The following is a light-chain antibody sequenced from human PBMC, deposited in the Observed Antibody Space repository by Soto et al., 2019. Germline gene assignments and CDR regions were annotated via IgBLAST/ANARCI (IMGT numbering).Light chain of an antibody. CDR2: DVS. CDR3: SSYTSSSTYV. V-gene: IGLV2-14*01. J-gene: IGLJ1*01. Sequence: QLVLTQPASVSGSPGQSITISCTGTSSDVGAYNYVSWYQQHPGKAPKLMIHDVSNRPSGVSNRFSGSKSGNTASLTISGLQAEDEADYYCSSYTSSSTYVFGTGTKLTVL. CDR1: SSDVGAYNY.